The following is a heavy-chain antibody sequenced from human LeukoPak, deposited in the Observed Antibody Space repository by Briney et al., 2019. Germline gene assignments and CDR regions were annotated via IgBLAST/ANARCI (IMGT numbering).Heavy chain of an antibody. CDR3: ARFAGIAAAGTINWFDP. D-gene: IGHD6-13*01. CDR2: IYYSGST. Sequence: SETLSLTCTVSGGSISSGGYYWSWIRQQPGKGLEWIGYIYYSGSTYYNPSLKSRVTISVDTSKNQFSLKLSSVTAADTAVYYCARFAGIAAAGTINWFDPWGQGTLVTVSS. CDR1: GGSISSGGYY. J-gene: IGHJ5*02. V-gene: IGHV4-31*03.